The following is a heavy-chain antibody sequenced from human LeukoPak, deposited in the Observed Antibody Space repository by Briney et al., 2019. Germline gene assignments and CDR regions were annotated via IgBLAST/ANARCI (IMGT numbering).Heavy chain of an antibody. J-gene: IGHJ4*02. CDR2: IVIRGDT. D-gene: IGHD6-19*01. CDR1: GFTFIDYD. Sequence: GGSLRLSCAASGFTFIDYDMHWVRQVIGKGLEWVSSIVIRGDTHYSGSVKGRFTISRENAESSLYLQMNSLRAEDTAVYYCARGGIQVSGIDEFDYWGQGTLVTVSS. CDR3: ARGGIQVSGIDEFDY. V-gene: IGHV3-13*01.